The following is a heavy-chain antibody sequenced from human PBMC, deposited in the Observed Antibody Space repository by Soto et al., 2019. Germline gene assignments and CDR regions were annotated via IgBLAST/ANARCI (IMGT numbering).Heavy chain of an antibody. CDR2: IYYSGST. J-gene: IGHJ6*03. CDR1: GGSISSSSYY. CDR3: ARLGRSYSYYYYMDV. D-gene: IGHD3-16*01. Sequence: LSLTCTVSGGSISSSSYYWGWIRQPPGKGLEWIGTIYYSGSTYYNPSLRSRVTISVDASKNQFSLKLSSVTAADTAVYYCARLGRSYSYYYYMDVWGKGTTVTVSS. V-gene: IGHV4-39*01.